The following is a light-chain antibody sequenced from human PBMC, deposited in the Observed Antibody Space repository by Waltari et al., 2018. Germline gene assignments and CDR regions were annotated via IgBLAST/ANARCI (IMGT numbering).Light chain of an antibody. CDR1: NIGIKS. CDR2: YDS. CDR3: LVWHSTTDHHGV. J-gene: IGLJ2*01. Sequence: SYVVTQSPSVSVAPGETARITCGGDNIGIKSVHWYQQRPGQAPVLVISYDSDRPSGIPERFSGSNSGNTATLTISWVEAEDEADYYCLVWHSTTDHHGVFGGGTKLTVL. V-gene: IGLV3-21*04.